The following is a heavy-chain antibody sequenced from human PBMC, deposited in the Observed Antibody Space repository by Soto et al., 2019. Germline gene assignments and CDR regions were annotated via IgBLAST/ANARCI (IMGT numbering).Heavy chain of an antibody. CDR2: ISESSSHI. Sequence: EVQLVESGGGLVKPGGSLRLSCAASGFTFSTYCMNWVRQAPGRGLEWVSYISESSSHIYYGDSVRGRFIISRDNAKNSVYLPMNSLRAEDTAVYYCARDGSKWLKYGYFDLWGRGTLVTVSS. CDR1: GFTFSTYC. V-gene: IGHV3-21*01. J-gene: IGHJ2*01. CDR3: ARDGSKWLKYGYFDL. D-gene: IGHD5-12*01.